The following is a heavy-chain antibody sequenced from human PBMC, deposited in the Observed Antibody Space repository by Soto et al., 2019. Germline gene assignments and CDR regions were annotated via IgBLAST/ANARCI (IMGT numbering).Heavy chain of an antibody. J-gene: IGHJ4*02. Sequence: GGSLRLSCAASGFTFSSYAMSWVRQAPGKGLECVSAIGGGGDSPYYADSVKGRFTISRDNSKNTLYLQMDNLRVEDTAVYYCARVYSSGWSALGYWGQGTLVTVSS. CDR1: GFTFSSYA. D-gene: IGHD6-19*01. CDR2: IGGGGDSP. CDR3: ARVYSSGWSALGY. V-gene: IGHV3-23*01.